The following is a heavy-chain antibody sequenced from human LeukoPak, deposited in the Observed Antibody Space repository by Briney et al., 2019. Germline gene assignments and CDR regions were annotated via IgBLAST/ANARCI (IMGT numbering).Heavy chain of an antibody. CDR1: GGSISSSSYY. Sequence: SETLSLTCTVSGGSISSSSYYWGWIRQPPGKGLEWIGSIYYSGSTYYNPSLKSRVTISVDTSKNQFSLKLSSVTAADTAVYYCARGPKGSSGWYGNYWGQGTLVTVSS. CDR2: IYYSGST. J-gene: IGHJ4*02. CDR3: ARGPKGSSGWYGNY. D-gene: IGHD6-19*01. V-gene: IGHV4-39*07.